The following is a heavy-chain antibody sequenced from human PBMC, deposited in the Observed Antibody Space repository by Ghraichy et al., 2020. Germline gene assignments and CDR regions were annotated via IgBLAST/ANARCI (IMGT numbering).Heavy chain of an antibody. CDR3: ARLWLGVRPPDY. CDR1: GGSISSSSYY. V-gene: IGHV4-39*01. D-gene: IGHD3-10*01. Sequence: CTVSGGSISSSSYYWGWIRQPPGKGLEWIGSIFYSGSTYYNPSLKSRVTISVDTSKKQFSLKLGSVTAADTAVYYCARLWLGVRPPDYWGQGTLVTVSS. J-gene: IGHJ4*02. CDR2: IFYSGST.